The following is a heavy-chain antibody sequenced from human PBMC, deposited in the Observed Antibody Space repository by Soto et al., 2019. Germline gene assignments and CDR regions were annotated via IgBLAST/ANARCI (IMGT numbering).Heavy chain of an antibody. Sequence: TGLEYVSAISNNGGSRDYADSVNVRFTISRDNSKNTLYLQMSSLRPEDTAVFFFFQAEDGIRDL. D-gene: IGHD2-21*01. J-gene: IGHJ2*01. CDR3: FQAEDGIRDL. V-gene: IGHV3-64D*06. CDR2: ISNNGGSR.